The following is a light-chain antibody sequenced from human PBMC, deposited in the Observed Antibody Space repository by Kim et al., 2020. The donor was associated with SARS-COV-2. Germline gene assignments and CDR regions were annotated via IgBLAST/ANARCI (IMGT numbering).Light chain of an antibody. CDR1: SSDVGGSNY. V-gene: IGLV2-11*01. CDR3: CSYAGSYTYV. CDR2: DGS. Sequence: QSVTSSCTGTSSDVGGSNYVSWYQQHPDKTPKLMIYDGSERPSWVPDRFSDSKSGNTASLTISGLQADDEADYYCCSYAGSYTYVFGTGTKVTVL. J-gene: IGLJ1*01.